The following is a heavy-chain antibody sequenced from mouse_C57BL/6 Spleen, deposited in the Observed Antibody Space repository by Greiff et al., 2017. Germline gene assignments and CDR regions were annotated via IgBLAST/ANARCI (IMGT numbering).Heavy chain of an antibody. D-gene: IGHD2-2*01. J-gene: IGHJ4*01. CDR1: GYTFTSYG. CDR2: IYPRSGNT. V-gene: IGHV1-81*01. Sequence: QVQLKESGAELARPGASVKLSCKASGYTFTSYGISWVKQRTGQGLEWIGEIYPRSGNTYYNEKFKGKATLTADKSSSTAYMELRSLTSEDSAVYFCAREGGYYDAMDYWGQGTSVTVSS. CDR3: AREGGYYDAMDY.